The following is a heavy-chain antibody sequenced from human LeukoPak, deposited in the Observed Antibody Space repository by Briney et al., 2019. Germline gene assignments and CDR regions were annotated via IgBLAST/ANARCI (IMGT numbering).Heavy chain of an antibody. D-gene: IGHD6-19*01. J-gene: IGHJ1*01. V-gene: IGHV1-18*01. Sequence: ASVKVSCKASGYTFTSYGISWVRQAPGRGLEWMGWISAYNGNTNYAQKLQGRVTMTTDTSTSTAYMELRSLRSDDTAVYYCAREIFGIAVADGAEYFQHWGQGTLVTVSS. CDR3: AREIFGIAVADGAEYFQH. CDR1: GYTFTSYG. CDR2: ISAYNGNT.